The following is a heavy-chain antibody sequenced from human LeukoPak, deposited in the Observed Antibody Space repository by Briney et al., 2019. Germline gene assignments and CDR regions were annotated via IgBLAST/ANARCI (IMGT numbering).Heavy chain of an antibody. V-gene: IGHV3-7*02. D-gene: IGHD2-15*01. CDR2: IKPDGSEI. Sequence: PGGSLRLSCAASGFTFSDYWMDWVRQAPGKGLEWVANIKPDGSEIYYVDGVKGRFTISRDNAKNSLYLQMNSLRAEDTAVYYCTRSLDYWGQGTLVTVSS. CDR1: GFTFSDYW. CDR3: TRSLDY. J-gene: IGHJ4*02.